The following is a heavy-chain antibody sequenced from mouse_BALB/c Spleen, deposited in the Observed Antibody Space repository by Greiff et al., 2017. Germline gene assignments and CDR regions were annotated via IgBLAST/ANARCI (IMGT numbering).Heavy chain of an antibody. CDR1: GFTFSSYT. CDR2: ISNGGGST. CDR3: ARHGAPDSFDV. Sequence: DVMLVESGGGLVQPGGSLKLSCAASGFTFSSYTMSWVRQTPEKRLEWVAYISNGGGSTYYPDTVKGRFTISRDNAKNTLYLQMSSLKSEDTAMYYCARHGAPDSFDVWGAGTTVTVSS. J-gene: IGHJ1*01. V-gene: IGHV5-12-2*01.